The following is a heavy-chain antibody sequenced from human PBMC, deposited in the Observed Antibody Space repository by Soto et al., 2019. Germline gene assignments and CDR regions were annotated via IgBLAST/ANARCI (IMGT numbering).Heavy chain of an antibody. Sequence: QVQLVESGGGVVQPGRSLRLSCAASGFTFSSYGMHWVRQAPGKGLEWVAVISYDGSNKYYADSVKGRFTISRDNSKNTLCLQMNSLRAEDTAVYYCAKDRVYSSSWYGDLWGRGTLVTVSS. CDR2: ISYDGSNK. J-gene: IGHJ2*01. CDR3: AKDRVYSSSWYGDL. V-gene: IGHV3-30*18. CDR1: GFTFSSYG. D-gene: IGHD6-13*01.